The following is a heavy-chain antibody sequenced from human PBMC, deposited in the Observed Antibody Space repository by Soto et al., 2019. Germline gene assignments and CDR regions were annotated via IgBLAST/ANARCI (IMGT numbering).Heavy chain of an antibody. J-gene: IGHJ5*02. CDR2: INPSGST. CDR1: VGSFSGYY. CDR3: ARGPPPFPPKKNWFEP. V-gene: IGHV4-34*01. Sequence: PSETLSLTCAFYVGSFSGYYWTWIRHPPGKWLEWIGEINPSGSTNYNPSLKSRVTILVDTSKNQFSLNLSSVTAADTAVYYCARGPPPFPPKKNWFEPWGQATLVIVS.